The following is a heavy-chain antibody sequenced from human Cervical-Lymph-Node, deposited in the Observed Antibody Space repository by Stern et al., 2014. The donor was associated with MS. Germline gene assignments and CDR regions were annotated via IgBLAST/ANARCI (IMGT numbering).Heavy chain of an antibody. D-gene: IGHD2/OR15-2a*01. CDR2: IYWDDDK. Sequence: SGPTLVRPTQTLSLTCTFSGFSLTLTGEAGAWIRHPPGKALEWLALIYWDDDKVYSPSLKNRIALTKDTSKHQVVFTLTNMDPMDTATYYCARRGSPNHGGYFFDSWGQGILVTVSS. J-gene: IGHJ4*02. V-gene: IGHV2-5*02. CDR3: ARRGSPNHGGYFFDS. CDR1: GFSLTLTGEA.